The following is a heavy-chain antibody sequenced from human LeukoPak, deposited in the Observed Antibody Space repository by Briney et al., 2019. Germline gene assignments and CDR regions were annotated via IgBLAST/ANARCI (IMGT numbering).Heavy chain of an antibody. CDR1: GFTFSTYY. CDR3: AALFTISYFDY. CDR2: ISGSGGST. V-gene: IGHV3-23*01. D-gene: IGHD3-3*01. Sequence: GGSLTLSCAASGFTFSTYYMSWVRQAPGKGPEWVSAISGSGGSTYYADSVKGRFTISRDNSKNTLYLQMNSLRAEDTAVYYCAALFTISYFDYWGQGTLVTVSS. J-gene: IGHJ4*02.